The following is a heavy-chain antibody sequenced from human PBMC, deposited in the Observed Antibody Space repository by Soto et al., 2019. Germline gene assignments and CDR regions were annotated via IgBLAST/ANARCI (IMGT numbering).Heavy chain of an antibody. D-gene: IGHD3-16*01. J-gene: IGHJ6*02. CDR1: GCSVSDSRYY. CDR3: ARRIDAPRYYGMDV. CDR2: VYFTGSA. Sequence: XETLSLTCRVAGCSVSDSRYYWVWVRQPPGEGLQWIGTVYFTGSAYYNPSLKSRVTISVDTSKNQYSLKLSSVTAADTAAYFCARRIDAPRYYGMDVWGQGSTVTVSS. V-gene: IGHV4-39*01.